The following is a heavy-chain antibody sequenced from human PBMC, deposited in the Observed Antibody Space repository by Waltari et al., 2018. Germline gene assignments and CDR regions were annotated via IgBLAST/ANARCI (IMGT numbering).Heavy chain of an antibody. CDR2: RNPNSGNT. D-gene: IGHD2-8*02. J-gene: IGHJ2*01. CDR1: GYTFTSYD. V-gene: IGHV1-8*03. CDR3: ARGLGVVDVWYFDL. Sequence: QVQLVQSGAEVKKPGASVKVSCKASGYTFTSYDINWVRQATGQGLEWMGWRNPNSGNTGYAKKCQGRVTITRNTAISTAYMELSSLRSEDTAVYYCARGLGVVDVWYFDLWGRGTLVTVSS.